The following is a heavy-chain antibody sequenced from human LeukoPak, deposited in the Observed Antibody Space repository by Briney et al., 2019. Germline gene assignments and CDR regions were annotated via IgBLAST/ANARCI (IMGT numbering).Heavy chain of an antibody. J-gene: IGHJ4*02. Sequence: ASVKVSCKVSGYTLTELFMHWVRQAPGKGLEWMGGFDPEDGETIYAQKFQGRVTMTEDTSTDTAYMELSSLRSEDTAVYYCATAADYSNYYFDYWGQGTLVTVSS. D-gene: IGHD4-11*01. V-gene: IGHV1-24*01. CDR1: GYTLTELF. CDR2: FDPEDGET. CDR3: ATAADYSNYYFDY.